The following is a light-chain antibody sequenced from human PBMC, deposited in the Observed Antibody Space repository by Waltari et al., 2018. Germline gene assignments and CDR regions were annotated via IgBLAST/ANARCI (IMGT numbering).Light chain of an antibody. CDR3: CSYAGSYTWV. CDR2: DVT. Sequence: SALTQPRPVSGSPGQSVTISCTGTTNEHGSYNYVPCDQQHPGKAPKLIILDVTKRPSGVPDRLSGSKSGNTASLTISGLRAEDEAEYYCCSYAGSYTWVFGGGTKLTVV. V-gene: IGLV2-11*01. J-gene: IGLJ3*02. CDR1: TNEHGSYNY.